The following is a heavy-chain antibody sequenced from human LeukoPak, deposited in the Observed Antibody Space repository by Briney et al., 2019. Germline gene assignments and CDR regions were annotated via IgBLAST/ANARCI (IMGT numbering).Heavy chain of an antibody. CDR1: GYTFTGYY. V-gene: IGHV1-2*02. CDR3: ARGGYYDSSGYYYSHNWFDP. D-gene: IGHD3-22*01. J-gene: IGHJ5*02. Sequence: ASVKVSCKASGYTFTGYYMHWVRQAPGQGLEWMGWINPNSGGTNYAQKFQGRVTMTRDTSISTAYMELSRLRSDDTAVYYCARGGYYDSSGYYYSHNWFDPWGQGTLVTVSS. CDR2: INPNSGGT.